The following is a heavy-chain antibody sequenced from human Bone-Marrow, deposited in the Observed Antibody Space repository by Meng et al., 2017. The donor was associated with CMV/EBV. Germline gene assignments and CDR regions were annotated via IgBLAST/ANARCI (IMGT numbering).Heavy chain of an antibody. J-gene: IGHJ4*02. CDR3: AKTGGSANFDN. CDR1: GYTFTGYN. V-gene: IGHV1-2*06. CDR2: INPNSGVA. D-gene: IGHD1-14*01. Sequence: ASVKVSCKASGYTFTGYNIHWVRQAPGQELEWMGRINPNSGVANFAQKFQGRDTMTRDASTRTVYMELNRLTSDDTAVYYCAKTGGSANFDNWGQGTLVTVSS.